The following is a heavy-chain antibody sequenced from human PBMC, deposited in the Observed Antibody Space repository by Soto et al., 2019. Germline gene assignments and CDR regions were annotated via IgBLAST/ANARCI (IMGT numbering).Heavy chain of an antibody. CDR1: RFTFNNYA. CDR2: ISSTGGGT. D-gene: IGHD2-15*01. J-gene: IGHJ4*02. Sequence: PGGSLRLSCGASRFTFNNYAMSWARRAPGKGLEWVSGISSTGGGTYYADPVTARFTISRDNSKNTLFLQMNNLRAGDTALYDCAKGHDLVVVPTVDYWGQGTLATVSS. V-gene: IGHV3-23*01. CDR3: AKGHDLVVVPTVDY.